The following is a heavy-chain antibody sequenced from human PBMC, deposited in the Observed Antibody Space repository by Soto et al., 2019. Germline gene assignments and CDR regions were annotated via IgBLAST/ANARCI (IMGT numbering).Heavy chain of an antibody. Sequence: GGSLRLSCAASGFTFSGSAMHWVRQASGKGLEWVGRIRSKANSYATAYAASVKGRFTISRDDSKNTAYLQMNSLKTEDTAVYYCTRTHGSGTIGYYYYGMDVWGQGTTVTVSS. CDR2: IRSKANSYAT. CDR3: TRTHGSGTIGYYYYGMDV. D-gene: IGHD3-10*01. J-gene: IGHJ6*02. CDR1: GFTFSGSA. V-gene: IGHV3-73*01.